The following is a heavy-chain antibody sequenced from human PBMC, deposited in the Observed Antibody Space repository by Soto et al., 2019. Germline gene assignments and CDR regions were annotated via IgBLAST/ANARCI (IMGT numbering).Heavy chain of an antibody. CDR3: ARGDNWSHDYNYDMDV. D-gene: IGHD1-20*01. V-gene: IGHV3-48*02. CDR1: GFIFSNYN. CDR2: ISSSSSYI. Sequence: GGSLRLSCAASGFIFSNYNMYWVRQAPGKGLEWVSYISSSSSYIYYADSVRGRFTISRDNARNSLLLQMNSLRDEDTAVYYYARGDNWSHDYNYDMDVWGQGTTVDVSS. J-gene: IGHJ6*02.